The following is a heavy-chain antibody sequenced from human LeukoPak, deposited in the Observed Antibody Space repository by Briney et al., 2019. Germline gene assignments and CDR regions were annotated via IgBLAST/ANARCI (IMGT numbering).Heavy chain of an antibody. V-gene: IGHV1-69*04. Sequence: SVKVSCKASGGTFSSYAIIWVRQAPGQGLEWMGRIIPILGIANYAQKFQGRVTITADKPTSTAYMELSSLRSEDTAVYYCASTPVAVAGQTYYYYGMDVWGQGTTVTVSS. D-gene: IGHD6-19*01. J-gene: IGHJ6*02. CDR2: IIPILGIA. CDR3: ASTPVAVAGQTYYYYGMDV. CDR1: GGTFSSYA.